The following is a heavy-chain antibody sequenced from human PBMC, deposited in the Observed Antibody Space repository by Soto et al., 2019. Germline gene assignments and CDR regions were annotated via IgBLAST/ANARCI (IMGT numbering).Heavy chain of an antibody. CDR1: GFTFSSYS. Sequence: GGSLRLSCAASGFTFSSYSMNWVRQAPGKGLEWVSSISSSSSYIYYADSVKGRFTISRDSAKNSLYLQMNSLRAEDTAVYYCARDQEGATPDAFDIWGQGTMVTVSS. CDR3: ARDQEGATPDAFDI. J-gene: IGHJ3*02. V-gene: IGHV3-21*01. D-gene: IGHD1-26*01. CDR2: ISSSSSYI.